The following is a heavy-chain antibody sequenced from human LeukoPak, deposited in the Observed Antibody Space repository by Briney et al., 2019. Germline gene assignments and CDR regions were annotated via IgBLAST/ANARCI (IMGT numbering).Heavy chain of an antibody. CDR3: AREGSG. V-gene: IGHV4-34*01. CDR1: GGSFSGYY. D-gene: IGHD6-19*01. CDR2: VNHSGST. J-gene: IGHJ4*02. Sequence: SETLSLTCAVYGGSFSGYYWSWIRQPPGKGLEWIGEVNHSGSTNYNPSLKSRVTISVDTSKNQFSLKLSSVTAADTAVYYCAREGSGWGQGTLVTVSS.